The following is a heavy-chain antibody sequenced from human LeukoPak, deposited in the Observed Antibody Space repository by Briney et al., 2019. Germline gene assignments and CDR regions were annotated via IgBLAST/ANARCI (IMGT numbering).Heavy chain of an antibody. CDR1: GFTFSDYY. J-gene: IGHJ4*02. Sequence: GGSLRLSCAASGFTFSDYYMSWIRQAPGKGLEWVSYISSSGSTIYYADSVKGRFTISRYNAKNSLYLHMNSLRAEDTAVYYCAREVYDFWSGYSNPYFDYWGQGTLVTVSS. CDR3: AREVYDFWSGYSNPYFDY. D-gene: IGHD3-3*01. V-gene: IGHV3-11*04. CDR2: ISSSGSTI.